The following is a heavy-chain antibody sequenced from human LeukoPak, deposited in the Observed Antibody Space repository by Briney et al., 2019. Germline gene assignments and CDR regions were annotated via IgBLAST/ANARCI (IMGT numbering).Heavy chain of an antibody. J-gene: IGHJ4*02. V-gene: IGHV1-8*01. CDR3: ARMVTYSDY. CDR2: MNPNRGHT. D-gene: IGHD2-21*02. CDR1: EHTFTNYD. Sequence: EASVKVSCKASEHTFTNYDINWVRQVAGQGLEWTGWMNPNRGHTRYAQKFQGRITMTRNTSISTVYMELSSLRSEDTAVYYCARMVTYSDYWGQGSQVIVSS.